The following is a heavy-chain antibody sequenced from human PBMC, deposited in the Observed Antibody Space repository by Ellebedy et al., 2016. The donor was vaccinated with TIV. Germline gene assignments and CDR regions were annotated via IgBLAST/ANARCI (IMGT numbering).Heavy chain of an antibody. CDR1: GYIFTNYG. CDR3: ARDGDGSTRPQDY. V-gene: IGHV1-18*01. J-gene: IGHJ4*02. D-gene: IGHD6-19*01. CDR2: IRAYNGNT. Sequence: AASVKVSCKDSGYIFTNYGISWVRQAPGQGLEWMGWIRAYNGNTKYTQHLQDRVTMTTDTSTTTAYMELRRLRYDDTAVYYCARDGDGSTRPQDYWGQGTLVTVSS.